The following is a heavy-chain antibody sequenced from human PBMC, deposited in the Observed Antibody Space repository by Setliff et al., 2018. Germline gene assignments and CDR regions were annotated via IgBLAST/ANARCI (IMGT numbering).Heavy chain of an antibody. CDR2: VYSNVGT. J-gene: IGHJ1*01. CDR3: ASRNSDGGPEYFQH. Sequence: NPSETLSLTCTVSGGSINNYYWSWIRQPAGKGLEWIGRVYSNVGTNFNPSLKSRVTMSVDASKNQISLKLMPVTAADTAVYYCASRNSDGGPEYFQHWGQGALVTVSS. V-gene: IGHV4-4*07. CDR1: GGSINNYY. D-gene: IGHD1-26*01.